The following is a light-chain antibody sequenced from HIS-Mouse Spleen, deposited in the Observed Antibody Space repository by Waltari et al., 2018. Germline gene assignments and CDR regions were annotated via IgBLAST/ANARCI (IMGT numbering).Light chain of an antibody. Sequence: QSALPQPASVSGSPGQSLTISCTGTSSDVGSYNLVSWYQQHPGKAPKLMIYEGSKRPSGVANRFSGSKSGNTASLTISGLQAEDEADYYCCSYAGSSTWVFGGGTKLTVL. J-gene: IGLJ3*02. CDR2: EGS. CDR3: CSYAGSSTWV. V-gene: IGLV2-23*01. CDR1: SSDVGSYNL.